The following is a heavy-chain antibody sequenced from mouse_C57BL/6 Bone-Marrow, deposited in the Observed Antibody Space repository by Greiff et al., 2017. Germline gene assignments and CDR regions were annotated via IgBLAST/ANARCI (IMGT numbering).Heavy chain of an antibody. Sequence: VQLQQSGAELARPGASVKLSCKASGYTFTSYGISWVKQRTGQGLEWIGEIYPRSGNTYYNEKFKGKATLTADKSSSTAYMELRSLTSEDSAVYFCARPPYVSSRYYFDYWGQGTTLTVSS. CDR3: ARPPYVSSRYYFDY. CDR2: IYPRSGNT. J-gene: IGHJ2*01. V-gene: IGHV1-81*01. CDR1: GYTFTSYG. D-gene: IGHD1-1*01.